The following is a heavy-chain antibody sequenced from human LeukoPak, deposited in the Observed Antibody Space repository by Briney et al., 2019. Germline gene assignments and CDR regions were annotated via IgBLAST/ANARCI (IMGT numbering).Heavy chain of an antibody. V-gene: IGHV1-2*02. Sequence: SVKVSYKPSGCTFTDYYINWVLQAPGQGLEWMGWTCPRSGVTKYTQKFQGRVTMTRDTSISTVYMELSGLTFDDTAVYYCARDNYGTLDYWGQGTLVTVSS. CDR2: TCPRSGVT. D-gene: IGHD3-16*01. J-gene: IGHJ4*02. CDR1: GCTFTDYY. CDR3: ARDNYGTLDY.